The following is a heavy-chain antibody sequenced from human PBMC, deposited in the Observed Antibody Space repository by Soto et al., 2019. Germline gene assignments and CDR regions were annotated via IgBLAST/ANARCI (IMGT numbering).Heavy chain of an antibody. V-gene: IGHV3-23*01. CDR3: AKDKGPIKYYFDY. Sequence: PGGSLRLSCAASGFTFSSYAMSWVRQAPGKGLGWVSAISGSGGSTYYADSVKGRFTISRDNSKNTLYLQMNSLRAEDTAVYYCAKDKGPIKYYFDYWGQGTLVTVSS. J-gene: IGHJ4*02. CDR2: ISGSGGST. CDR1: GFTFSSYA.